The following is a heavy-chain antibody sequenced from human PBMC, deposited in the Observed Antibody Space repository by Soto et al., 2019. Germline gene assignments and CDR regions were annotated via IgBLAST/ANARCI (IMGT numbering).Heavy chain of an antibody. V-gene: IGHV4-30-4*01. Sequence: SETLSLTCTVSGGSISSGDYYWSWIRQPPGKGLEWIGYIYYSGSTYYNPSLKSRVTISVDTSKNQFSLKLSSVTAADTAVYKCGRYTHYYGSGRYYNFHYGIGVEDYVDTLTV. CDR3: GRYTHYYGSGRYYNFHYGIGV. J-gene: IGHJ6*02. CDR2: IYYSGST. CDR1: GGSISSGDYY. D-gene: IGHD3-10*01.